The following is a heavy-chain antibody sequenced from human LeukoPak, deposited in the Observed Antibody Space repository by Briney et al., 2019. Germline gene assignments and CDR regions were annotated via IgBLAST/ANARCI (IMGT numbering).Heavy chain of an antibody. D-gene: IGHD3-3*01. CDR3: AKAVWVKPIFGAVTIWYYYYGMDV. CDR2: ISGDGGTT. V-gene: IGHV3-43*02. CDR1: GFTFDDYA. Sequence: GGSLRLSCAASGFTFDDYAMHWVRHAPGKGLEWVSLISGDGGTTYYADSVKGRFTISRDNSKDSLYLQMNSLRTEDTALYYCAKAVWVKPIFGAVTIWYYYYGMDVWGQGTTVTVSS. J-gene: IGHJ6*02.